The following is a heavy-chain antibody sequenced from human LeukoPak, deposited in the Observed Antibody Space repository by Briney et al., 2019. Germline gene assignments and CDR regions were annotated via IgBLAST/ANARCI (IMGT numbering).Heavy chain of an antibody. D-gene: IGHD5-12*01. CDR3: ASGVATEGNWFDP. CDR2: IIPIFGTA. V-gene: IGHV1-69*06. J-gene: IGHJ5*02. CDR1: GGTFSSYA. Sequence: SVKVSCKASGGTFSSYAISWVRQAPGQGLEWMGGIIPIFGTANYAQKFQGRVTITADKSTSTAYMELSSLRSEDTAVYYCASGVATEGNWFDPWGQGTLVTVSS.